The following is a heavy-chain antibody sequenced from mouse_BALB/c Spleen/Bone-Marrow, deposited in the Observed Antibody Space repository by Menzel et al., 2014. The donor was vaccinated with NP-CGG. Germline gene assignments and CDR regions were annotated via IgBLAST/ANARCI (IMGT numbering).Heavy chain of an antibody. CDR2: IRSKSKNYAT. V-gene: IGHV10-1*02. CDR3: VRHSYHDNSLDY. Sequence: EVKVVESGGGLVQPKGSLKLSCAASGFTFNIYAMNWVRQAPGKGLEWVARIRSKSKNYATYYADSVRDRFTISRDDSQSMLHLQVNSLKTEDTAMYYCVRHSYHDNSLDYWGQGISVIVSS. J-gene: IGHJ4*01. CDR1: GFTFNIYA. D-gene: IGHD2-12*01.